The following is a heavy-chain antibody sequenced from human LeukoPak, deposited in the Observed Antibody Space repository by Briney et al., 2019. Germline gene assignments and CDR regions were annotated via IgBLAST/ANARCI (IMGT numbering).Heavy chain of an antibody. Sequence: PSETLSLTCAVYGGSFSGYYWSWIRQPPGKGLEWTGEINHSGSTNYNPSLKSRVTISVDTSKNQFSLKLSSVTAADTAVYYCARWVVPAAQFDYWGQGTLVTVSS. CDR1: GGSFSGYY. CDR2: INHSGST. V-gene: IGHV4-34*01. CDR3: ARWVVPAAQFDY. D-gene: IGHD2-2*01. J-gene: IGHJ4*02.